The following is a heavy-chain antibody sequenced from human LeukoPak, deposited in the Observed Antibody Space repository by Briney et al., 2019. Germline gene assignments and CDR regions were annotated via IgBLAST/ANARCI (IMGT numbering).Heavy chain of an antibody. V-gene: IGHV3-74*01. CDR3: VRVLSGSWDWFDP. CDR1: GFTFSRYW. Sequence: GGSPRLSCAASGFTFSRYWIHWVRQAPGKGLEWVSRNPDGSTTTYADSVKGRFTISRDNAKNTVYLQMNSLRAEDTALYHCVRVLSGSWDWFDPWGQGTLVTVSS. CDR2: NPDGSTT. J-gene: IGHJ5*02. D-gene: IGHD3-22*01.